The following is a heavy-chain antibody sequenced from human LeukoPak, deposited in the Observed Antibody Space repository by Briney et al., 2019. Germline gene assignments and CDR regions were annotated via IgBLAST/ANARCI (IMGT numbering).Heavy chain of an antibody. CDR2: ISWNNGDL. CDR3: VRDPGMAVEKRYFDY. J-gene: IGHJ4*02. CDR1: GYTFDDHG. V-gene: IGHV3-9*01. Sequence: PGGSLRLSCGASGYTFDDHGMIWVRQPPGKGLEWVSGISWNNGDLHYADSVRGRFTISRDNAKNSLYLQMNSLRVEDRALYICVRDPGMAVEKRYFDYWGQGTLVTVSS. D-gene: IGHD6-19*01.